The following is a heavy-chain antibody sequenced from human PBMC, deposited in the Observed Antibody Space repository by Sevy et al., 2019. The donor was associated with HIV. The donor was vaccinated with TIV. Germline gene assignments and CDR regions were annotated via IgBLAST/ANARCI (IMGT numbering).Heavy chain of an antibody. CDR1: GLRFSNNN. D-gene: IGHD6-13*01. V-gene: IGHV3-21*01. J-gene: IGHJ6*02. CDR2: ISNSSSYI. CDR3: ASEKEQLVLWPYYGMDV. Sequence: AGSLRLSCAASGLRFSNNNMNWVHQAPGQGLEWVACISNSSSYIYYVDSVKGRFTISRDNAKNSLYLQMNSLRAEDTAVYYCASEKEQLVLWPYYGMDVWGQGTTVTVSS.